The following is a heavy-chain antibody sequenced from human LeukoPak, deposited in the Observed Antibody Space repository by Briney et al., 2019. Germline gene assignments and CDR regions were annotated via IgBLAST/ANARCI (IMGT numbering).Heavy chain of an antibody. V-gene: IGHV3-7*05. CDR3: ARASDPWLQLT. Sequence: GGSLRLSCAASGFTFSNYWMIWVRQAPGKGLEWVGNIKQDESEKRYADSVRGRFSISRDNAQTSLYLQMNSLRAEDTAVYYCARASDPWLQLTWGQGTLVTVSS. J-gene: IGHJ5*02. CDR2: IKQDESEK. CDR1: GFTFSNYW. D-gene: IGHD5-24*01.